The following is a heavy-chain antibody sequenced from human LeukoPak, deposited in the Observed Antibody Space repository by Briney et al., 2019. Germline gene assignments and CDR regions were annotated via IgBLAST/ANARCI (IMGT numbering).Heavy chain of an antibody. CDR3: AREDTMVRGVIKSSYYYGMDV. D-gene: IGHD3-10*01. V-gene: IGHV4-38-2*02. CDR2: IYHSGST. Sequence: SGTLTLTCAVSGYSISSGYYWGWIRQPPGKGLEWIGSIYHSGSTYYNPSLKSRVTISVDTSKNQFSLKLSSVTAADTAVYYCAREDTMVRGVIKSSYYYGMDVWGKGTTVTVSS. CDR1: GYSISSGYY. J-gene: IGHJ6*04.